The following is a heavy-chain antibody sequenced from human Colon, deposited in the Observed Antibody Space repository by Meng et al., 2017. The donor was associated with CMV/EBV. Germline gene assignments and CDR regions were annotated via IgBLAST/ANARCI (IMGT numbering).Heavy chain of an antibody. CDR1: GFTFSSYW. Sequence: ESLKISCAASGFTFSSYWMSWVRQASGKGLEWIGYIYYSGSTNYNPSLKSRVTISVDTSKNQFSLRLSSVTAADTAVYYCARGAPVVGATTLDYWGQGTLVTVSS. J-gene: IGHJ4*02. CDR3: ARGAPVVGATTLDY. V-gene: IGHV4-59*01. D-gene: IGHD1-26*01. CDR2: IYYSGST.